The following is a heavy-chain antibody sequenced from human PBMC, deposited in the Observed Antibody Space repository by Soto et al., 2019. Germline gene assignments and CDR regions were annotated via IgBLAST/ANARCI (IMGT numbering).Heavy chain of an antibody. CDR1: EISFGENG. D-gene: IGHD4-17*01. J-gene: IGHJ4*02. CDR2: ISYDGNNK. V-gene: IGHV3-30*03. Sequence: GGARRPSWAESEISFGENGMHWGRQGPGKGLQWLAVISYDGNNKYYADSVEGRFTISRDNSKNTVYLQMNSLRLEDTAVYYCARGPSYSDSYFDHWGQGTLVTVSS. CDR3: ARGPSYSDSYFDH.